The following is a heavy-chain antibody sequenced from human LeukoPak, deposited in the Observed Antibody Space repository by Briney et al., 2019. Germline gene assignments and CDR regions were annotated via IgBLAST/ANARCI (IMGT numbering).Heavy chain of an antibody. CDR3: ARDRHGAYDFDY. Sequence: GSLRLSCAASGFTFSTYSMNWVRQAPGKGLEWVSYISSSSNTIYYADSVKGRFTISRDNAKNSLYLQMNSLRDEDTAVFYCARDRHGAYDFDYWGQGTLVTVSS. D-gene: IGHD4-17*01. J-gene: IGHJ4*02. V-gene: IGHV3-48*02. CDR2: ISSSSNTI. CDR1: GFTFSTYS.